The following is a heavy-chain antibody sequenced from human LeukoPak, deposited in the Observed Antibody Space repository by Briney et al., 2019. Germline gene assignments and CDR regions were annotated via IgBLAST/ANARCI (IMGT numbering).Heavy chain of an antibody. Sequence: SETLSLTCTVSGYSISSGYYWGWIRQPPGKGLEWIGNIYPTGSTYYNPSLKSRATISVDTSKTQFSLRVRSVTAADTGVYFCARIYGVTRASHYYYMDVCGKGTTVTVSS. D-gene: IGHD2-21*02. J-gene: IGHJ6*03. CDR3: ARIYGVTRASHYYYMDV. CDR1: GYSISSGYY. CDR2: IYPTGST. V-gene: IGHV4-38-2*02.